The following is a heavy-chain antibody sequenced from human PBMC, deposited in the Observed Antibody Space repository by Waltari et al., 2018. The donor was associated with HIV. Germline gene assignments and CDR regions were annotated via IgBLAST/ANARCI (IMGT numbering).Heavy chain of an antibody. CDR2: IIPLFGEA. V-gene: IGHV1-69*01. CDR1: GGTVSSSD. Sequence: QVQLVQSGAEVKKPGSSVKVSCKASGGTVSSSDISWVRQAPGQGHEWMGAIIPLFGEANYAQKFQGRLTITADESTSTAYMELSSLRSEDTAVYYCARVPDRSGYQRYAMDVWGQGITVTVS. J-gene: IGHJ6*02. D-gene: IGHD3-22*01. CDR3: ARVPDRSGYQRYAMDV.